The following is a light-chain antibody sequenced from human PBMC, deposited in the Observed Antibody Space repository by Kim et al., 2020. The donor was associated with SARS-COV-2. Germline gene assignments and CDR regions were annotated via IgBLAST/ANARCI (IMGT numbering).Light chain of an antibody. J-gene: IGKJ1*01. V-gene: IGKV1-5*03. Sequence: SVGDRVTITCRASQSIGSRLAWYQQKPGIAPKPLIYMAYNLGNGVPSRFSGSGSGTDFTLTISSLQPDDFATYYCQQYNNYSPWTFGQGTKVDIK. CDR3: QQYNNYSPWT. CDR2: MAY. CDR1: QSIGSR.